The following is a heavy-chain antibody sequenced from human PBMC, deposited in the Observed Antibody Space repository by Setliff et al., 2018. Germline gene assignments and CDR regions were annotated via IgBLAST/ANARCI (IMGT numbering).Heavy chain of an antibody. CDR3: ARHPSSGSYYGGSIFYFDD. CDR2: IYYSGTP. Sequence: SETLSLTCTVSDDSFTSSRYYWGWIRQAPGSGLEWIGSIYYSGTPYYNPSLKTRVTISVDTSKNQFSLKLSFVTAADTAVYYFARHPSSGSYYGGSIFYFDDWGPGILVTVSS. D-gene: IGHD1-26*01. J-gene: IGHJ4*02. CDR1: DDSFTSSRYY. V-gene: IGHV4-39*01.